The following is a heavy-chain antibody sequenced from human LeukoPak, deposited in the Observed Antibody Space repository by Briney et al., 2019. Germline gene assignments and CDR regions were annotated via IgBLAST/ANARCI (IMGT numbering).Heavy chain of an antibody. Sequence: GGSLRLSCAGSGFTFSSYSMNWVRQAPGKGLEWVSSISSSSSYIYYADSVKGRFTISRDNAKNSLYLQMNSLRAEDTAVYYCARDITMVRGVNDYWGQGTLVTVSS. V-gene: IGHV3-21*01. CDR1: GFTFSSYS. J-gene: IGHJ4*02. CDR2: ISSSSSYI. CDR3: ARDITMVRGVNDY. D-gene: IGHD3-10*01.